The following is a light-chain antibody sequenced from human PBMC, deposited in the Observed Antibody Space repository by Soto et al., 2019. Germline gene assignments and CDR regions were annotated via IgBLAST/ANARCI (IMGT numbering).Light chain of an antibody. J-gene: IGLJ1*01. CDR2: SND. V-gene: IGLV1-44*01. CDR3: AAWDDSLNTYV. CDR1: SSNIGRNT. Sequence: QSALAQPPSASGTPGQTVTISCSGSSSNIGRNTAHWYRQLPGTAPQLLIYSNDLRPLGVPDRLSGSNPGTTASLAISGLQPEDEADYFCAAWDDSLNTYVFGSGTKVTV.